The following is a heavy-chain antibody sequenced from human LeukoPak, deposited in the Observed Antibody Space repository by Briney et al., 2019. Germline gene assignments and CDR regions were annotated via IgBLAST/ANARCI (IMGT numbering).Heavy chain of an antibody. CDR2: IDGDGSTE. D-gene: IGHD3-3*01. CDR3: ARGGAAFAESVY. J-gene: IGHJ4*02. CDR1: GFTVSSYW. V-gene: IGHV3-7*01. Sequence: PGGSLRLSCVASGFTVSSYWMSWVRQAPGKGLEWVANIDGDGSTEAYVDSLKGRFTISRDNAKNSLYLQMNNLRVEDTAVYYCARGGAAFAESVYWGQGTLVTVSS.